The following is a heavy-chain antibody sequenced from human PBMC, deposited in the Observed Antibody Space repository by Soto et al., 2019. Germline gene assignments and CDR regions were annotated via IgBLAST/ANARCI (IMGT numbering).Heavy chain of an antibody. J-gene: IGHJ4*02. Sequence: EVQLLESGGGLVQPGGSLRLSCVASGFVFSSYAMSWVRQAPGKGLEWVSTISGSGGNTYYADSVKGRFTISRDNSKNTLYLQMNSLRAEDTALYYCAKDPRVHYYGSGSSSYWGQGTLVTVSS. D-gene: IGHD3-10*01. CDR2: ISGSGGNT. CDR1: GFVFSSYA. V-gene: IGHV3-23*01. CDR3: AKDPRVHYYGSGSSSY.